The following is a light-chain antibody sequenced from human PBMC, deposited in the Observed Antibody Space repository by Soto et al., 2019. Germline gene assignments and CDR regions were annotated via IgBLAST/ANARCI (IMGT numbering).Light chain of an antibody. CDR3: QQYYTLALT. CDR2: GAS. V-gene: IGKV3-20*01. Sequence: EIVLTQSPGTLSLSPGERATLSCRASQSVNSYLAWYQQIPGQAPRVLIYGASSRATGIPDRFSGSGAGTDFTLTISRLEPEDFAVYYCQQYYTLALTFGGGTKVDIK. J-gene: IGKJ4*01. CDR1: QSVNSY.